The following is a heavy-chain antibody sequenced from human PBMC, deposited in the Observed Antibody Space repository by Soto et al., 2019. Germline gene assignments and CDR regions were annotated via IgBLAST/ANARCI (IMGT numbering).Heavy chain of an antibody. Sequence: XVSLRLSCAASGFTFSNYAMHWVRQAPGKGLEWVALTSYDGNNEYYTDSVKGRFTISRDNSKNTLFLQMKSPRPEDTAVYYCAKDKGVFNWATSYFDYWGQGALVTVSS. V-gene: IGHV3-30*18. J-gene: IGHJ4*02. CDR3: AKDKGVFNWATSYFDY. D-gene: IGHD1-1*01. CDR1: GFTFSNYA. CDR2: TSYDGNNE.